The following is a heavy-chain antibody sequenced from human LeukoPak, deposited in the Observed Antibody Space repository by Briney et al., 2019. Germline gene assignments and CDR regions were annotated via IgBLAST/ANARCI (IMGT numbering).Heavy chain of an antibody. CDR2: IYTGGST. D-gene: IGHD3-16*01. Sequence: GGSLRLSCAASGFTVSSNYMSWVRQAPGKGLEWVSVIYTGGSTHYAASVKGRFTLSRDNSKNTLYLQMNSLRAEDTAVYHCARGGGKDAFDIWGQGTMVTVSS. V-gene: IGHV3-66*01. J-gene: IGHJ3*02. CDR1: GFTVSSNY. CDR3: ARGGGKDAFDI.